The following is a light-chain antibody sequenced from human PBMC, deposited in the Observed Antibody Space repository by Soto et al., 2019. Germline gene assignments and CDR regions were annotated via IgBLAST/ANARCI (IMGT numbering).Light chain of an antibody. CDR1: QSVSSSY. CDR2: GAS. CDR3: HQYGSSPPFFT. V-gene: IGKV3-20*01. Sequence: EIVLTQSPGTLSLSPGERATLSCRASQSVSSSYLAWYQQKPGQAPRLLIYGASSRATGIPDRFSGSGSGTDFTLTISRLEPEDFPVYYCHQYGSSPPFFTFGPGTKVDIK. J-gene: IGKJ3*01.